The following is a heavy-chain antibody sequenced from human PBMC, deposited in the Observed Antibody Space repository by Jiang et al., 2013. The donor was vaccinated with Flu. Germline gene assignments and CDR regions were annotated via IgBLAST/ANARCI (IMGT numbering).Heavy chain of an antibody. CDR1: GFTFSSYG. CDR2: IRYDGSNK. Sequence: GVVQPGRSLRLSCAASGFTFSSYGMHWVRQAPGKGLEWVAFIRYDGSNKYYADSVKGRFTISRDNSKNTLYLQMNSLRAEDTAVYLCAKDEADGYNYYFDYWGLGTLVTVSS. CDR3: AKDEADGYNYYFDY. V-gene: IGHV3-30*02. J-gene: IGHJ4*02. D-gene: IGHD5-24*01.